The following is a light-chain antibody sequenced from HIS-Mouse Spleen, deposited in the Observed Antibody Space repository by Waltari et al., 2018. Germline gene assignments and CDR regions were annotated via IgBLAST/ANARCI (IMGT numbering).Light chain of an antibody. CDR2: EGS. CDR1: SSDVWSYNL. Sequence: QSALTQPASVSGSPGQSITIYCTGTSSDVWSYNLVAWYQPHPGKAPKRMIYEGSKRPSGVSNRFSGSKSGNTASLTISGLQAEDEADYYCCSYAGSSTYVFGTGTKVTVL. J-gene: IGLJ1*01. V-gene: IGLV2-23*01. CDR3: CSYAGSSTYV.